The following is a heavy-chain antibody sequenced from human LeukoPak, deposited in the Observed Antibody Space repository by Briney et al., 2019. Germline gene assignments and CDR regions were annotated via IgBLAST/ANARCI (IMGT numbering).Heavy chain of an antibody. CDR1: GYTFTGYY. CDR2: INPNNDDT. D-gene: IGHD3-10*01. J-gene: IGHJ4*02. Sequence: ASVKVSCKAPGYTFTGYYMHWVRQAPGQGLEWMGYINPNNDDTNYEQKFQGRVTMTRDTSISTAYMELSRLRSDDTAVYYCARGRPMVRSRDVLDDQWGQGTLVTVSS. CDR3: ARGRPMVRSRDVLDDQ. V-gene: IGHV1-2*02.